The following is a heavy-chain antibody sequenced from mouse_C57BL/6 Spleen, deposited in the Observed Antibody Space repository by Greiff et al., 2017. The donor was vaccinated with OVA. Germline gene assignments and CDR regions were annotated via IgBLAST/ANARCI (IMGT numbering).Heavy chain of an antibody. J-gene: IGHJ1*03. CDR1: GYTFTSYW. Sequence: VQLQQSGTVLARPGASVKMSCKTSGYTFTSYWMHWVKQRPGQGLEWIGAIYPGNSDTSYNQKFKGKAKLTAVTSASTAYIELSSLTNEDSAVYYCTRGSSYDWYFDVWGTGTTVTVSS. CDR2: IYPGNSDT. CDR3: TRGSSYDWYFDV. D-gene: IGHD1-1*01. V-gene: IGHV1-5*01.